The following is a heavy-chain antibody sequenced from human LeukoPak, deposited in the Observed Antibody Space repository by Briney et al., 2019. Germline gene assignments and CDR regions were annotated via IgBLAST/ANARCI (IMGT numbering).Heavy chain of an antibody. CDR3: AKDIVATIDVYYGMDV. V-gene: IGHV4-39*07. CDR1: GGSISSGSYY. J-gene: IGHJ6*02. D-gene: IGHD5-12*01. CDR2: IYYSGST. Sequence: SETLSLTCTVSGGSISSGSYYWGWIRQPPGKGLEWIGSIYYSGSTYYNPSLKSRVTISVDTSKNQFSLKLSSVTAADTAVYYCAKDIVATIDVYYGMDVWGQGTTVTVSS.